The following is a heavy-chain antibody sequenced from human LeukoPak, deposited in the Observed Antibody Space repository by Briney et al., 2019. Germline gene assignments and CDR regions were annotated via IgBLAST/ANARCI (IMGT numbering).Heavy chain of an antibody. CDR2: IQSGGSK. J-gene: IGHJ4*02. CDR1: GFSVSSSY. CDR3: ARGLCTSTSCYQGPFDF. D-gene: IGHD2-2*01. Sequence: GGSLRLSCAASGFSVSSSYMTWVRQAPGKGLEWVSVIQSGGSKYYADSVKGRFTISRDNSKNTLYLQMNSLRTEDTAVYYCARGLCTSTSCYQGPFDFWGQGTLVTVSS. V-gene: IGHV3-66*01.